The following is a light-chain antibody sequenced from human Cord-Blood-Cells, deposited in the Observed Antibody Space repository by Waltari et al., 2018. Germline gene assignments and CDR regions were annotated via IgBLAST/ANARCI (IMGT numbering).Light chain of an antibody. V-gene: IGLV2-14*01. J-gene: IGLJ1*01. Sequence: QSALTQPASVSGSPGQSITISCTGTSSDVGGYNYVSWYQQHPGKAPKLMIYDVSKRPSGISTRFSGSKSGNTASLTISGLQDEDEADYYCSSYTSSSTYVFGTGTKVTVL. CDR1: SSDVGGYNY. CDR2: DVS. CDR3: SSYTSSSTYV.